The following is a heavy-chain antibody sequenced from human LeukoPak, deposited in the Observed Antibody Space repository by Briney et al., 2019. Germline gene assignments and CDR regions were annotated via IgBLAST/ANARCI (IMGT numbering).Heavy chain of an antibody. CDR3: AKTNGYFDS. Sequence: GGSLRLSCAASGFTFSNYAMTWLRQAPGKGLECVSGINGGGDNAYYTNSVKGRFTISRDNSKNTLYLQTNSLRAEDTAVYYCAKTNGYFDSWGQGTLVTVSS. CDR1: GFTFSNYA. CDR2: INGGGDNA. J-gene: IGHJ4*02. V-gene: IGHV3-23*01.